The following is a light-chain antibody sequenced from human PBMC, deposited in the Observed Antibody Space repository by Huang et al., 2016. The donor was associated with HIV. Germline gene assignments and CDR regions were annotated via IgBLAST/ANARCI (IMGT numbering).Light chain of an antibody. Sequence: EIVLTQSPGTLSLSPGERATLSCRASQSVSSSYLAWYQQKPGQAPRLLIYDASNRATGIPDRCSGSGSGTDFTLTITRLEPEDFAVYYCQQYGSSPLTFGGGTKVEIK. CDR1: QSVSSSY. CDR3: QQYGSSPLT. CDR2: DAS. J-gene: IGKJ4*01. V-gene: IGKV3-20*01.